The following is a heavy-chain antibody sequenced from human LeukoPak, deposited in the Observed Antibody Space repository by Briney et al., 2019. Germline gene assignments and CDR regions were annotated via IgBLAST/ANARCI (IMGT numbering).Heavy chain of an antibody. V-gene: IGHV3-21*04. Sequence: GGSLRLSCATSGFIFSDYSMAWVRQDPGRGLEWVAVISGRSGYIAYAGSVKGRFTIFRDNPENTLYLQMNSLRAEDTAVYYCARERDRGTQVADHFDHWGQGTLLTVSS. J-gene: IGHJ4*02. CDR1: GFIFSDYS. CDR2: ISGRSGYI. CDR3: ARERDRGTQVADHFDH. D-gene: IGHD6-19*01.